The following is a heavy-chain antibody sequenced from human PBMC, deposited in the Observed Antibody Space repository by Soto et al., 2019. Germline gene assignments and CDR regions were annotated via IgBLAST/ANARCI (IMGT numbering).Heavy chain of an antibody. CDR3: ARDGSSGSYYKGYYYGMDV. CDR1: GGTFSSYA. J-gene: IGHJ6*02. V-gene: IGHV1-69*13. Sequence: GASVKVSCKASGGTFSSYAISWGRQAPGQGLEWMGGIIPIFGTANYAQKFQGRVTITADESTSTAYMELSSLRSEDTAVYYCARDGSSGSYYKGYYYGMDVWGQGTTVTV. CDR2: IIPIFGTA. D-gene: IGHD3-10*01.